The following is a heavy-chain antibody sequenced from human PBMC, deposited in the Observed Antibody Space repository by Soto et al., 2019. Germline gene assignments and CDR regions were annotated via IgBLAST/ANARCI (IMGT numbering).Heavy chain of an antibody. V-gene: IGHV2-5*02. D-gene: IGHD2-8*02. CDR2: IFWDDDK. Sequence: QITLKESGPTLVKPTQTLTLTCSFSGFSLTTSGVGVGWVRQSPEQTLEWLALIFWDDDKRYSPSLRSRLTIAKDTSKNQVVLTLTNVEPVDTATYYCARILTATGGHFDSWGQGALVTVSS. CDR1: GFSLTTSGVG. CDR3: ARILTATGGHFDS. J-gene: IGHJ4*02.